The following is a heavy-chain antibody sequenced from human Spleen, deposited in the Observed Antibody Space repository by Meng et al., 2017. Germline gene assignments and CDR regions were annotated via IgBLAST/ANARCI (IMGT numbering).Heavy chain of an antibody. D-gene: IGHD3-10*01. CDR2: IYHSGST. CDR1: GGSISSSNYY. V-gene: IGHV4-39*01. Sequence: LQLQESGQGLVKPSETLSLPCTFSGGSISSSNYYWDWIRQPPGKGLEWIGAIYHSGSTSYNPSLQSRVTMFVDTSKNQFSLMLTSVTATDTAVYYCARRRGGSGRDCWGQGTLVTVSS. J-gene: IGHJ4*02. CDR3: ARRRGGSGRDC.